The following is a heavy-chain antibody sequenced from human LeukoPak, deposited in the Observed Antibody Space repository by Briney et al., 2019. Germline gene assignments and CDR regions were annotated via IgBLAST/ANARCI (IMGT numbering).Heavy chain of an antibody. CDR3: AKRTMSAFDS. J-gene: IGHJ4*02. CDR1: GFTFRTYA. V-gene: IGHV3-23*01. CDR2: ISGSGNGT. D-gene: IGHD5-24*01. Sequence: GGSLRLSCAASGFTFRTYAMNWVRQAPGKGLEWLSGISGSGNGTYYADSVKGRFIISRDNSKNMVYLQMNSLTVEDTATYYCAKRTMSAFDSWGQGTLLIVSS.